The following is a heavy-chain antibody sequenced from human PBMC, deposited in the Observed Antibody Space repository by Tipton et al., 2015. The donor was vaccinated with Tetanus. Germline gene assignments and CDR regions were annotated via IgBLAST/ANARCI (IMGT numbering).Heavy chain of an antibody. J-gene: IGHJ4*02. D-gene: IGHD2-2*01. CDR3: ARVACSSTSCYSHYFDY. CDR1: GGSVRGGSYY. V-gene: IGHV4-30-2*01. Sequence: LVKPTETLSLTCTVSGGSVRGGSYYWNWIRQPPGKGLEWIGYVFRSGSADYNPSLKSRFNISLDRSENQISLMLTSVTAADTAVYYCARVACSSTSCYSHYFDYWGPGTLVIVSS. CDR2: VFRSGSA.